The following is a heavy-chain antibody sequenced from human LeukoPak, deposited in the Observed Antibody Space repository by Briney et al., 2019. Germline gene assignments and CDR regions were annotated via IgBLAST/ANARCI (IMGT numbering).Heavy chain of an antibody. D-gene: IGHD5-12*01. CDR3: TTSSGYDLVDF. V-gene: IGHV3-15*01. CDR1: GINFSKGW. J-gene: IGHJ4*01. CDR2: IKSQTDGGTT. Sequence: GGSLRLSCAVSGINFSKGWMSWVRQAPGKGLEWLGHIKSQTDGGTTDYAAPVKGRFTISRDDSKNTLYLQIKSLKTEDTAVYYCTTSSGYDLVDFWGHGTLVTVSS.